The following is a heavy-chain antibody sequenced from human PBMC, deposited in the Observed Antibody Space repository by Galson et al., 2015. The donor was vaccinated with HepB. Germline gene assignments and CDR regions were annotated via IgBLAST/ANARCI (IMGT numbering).Heavy chain of an antibody. J-gene: IGHJ4*02. CDR2: ISSSSSTI. D-gene: IGHD2-15*01. CDR3: ARVGIRGGSCFDY. V-gene: IGHV3-48*04. CDR1: GFTFSSYS. Sequence: SLRLSCAASGFTFSSYSMNWVRQAPGKGLEWVSYISSSSSTIYYADSVKGRFTISRDNAKNSLYLQMNSLRAEDTAVYYCARVGIRGGSCFDYWGQGTLVTVSS.